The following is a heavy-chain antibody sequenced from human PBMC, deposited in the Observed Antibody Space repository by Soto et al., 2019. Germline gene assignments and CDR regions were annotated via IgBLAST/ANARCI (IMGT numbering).Heavy chain of an antibody. J-gene: IGHJ4*02. V-gene: IGHV3-30*18. Sequence: QVQLVESGGGVVQPGRSLRLSCAASGFTFSSYGMHWVRQAPGNGLEWVAVISYDGSNKYYADSVKGRFTISRDNSKNTLYLQMNSLRAEDTAVYYCAKDYYGSGSLDYWGQGTLVTVSS. CDR2: ISYDGSNK. CDR1: GFTFSSYG. CDR3: AKDYYGSGSLDY. D-gene: IGHD3-10*01.